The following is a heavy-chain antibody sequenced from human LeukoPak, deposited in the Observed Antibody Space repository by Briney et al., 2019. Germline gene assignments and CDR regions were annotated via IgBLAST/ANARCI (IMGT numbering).Heavy chain of an antibody. J-gene: IGHJ4*02. CDR1: GITLSNYG. CDR3: AKRGIVIRAVIIVGFHKEAYYFDY. D-gene: IGHD3-10*01. CDR2: ISDSGGGT. V-gene: IGHV3-23*01. Sequence: PGGSLRLSCAVSGITLSNYGMSWVRQAPGKGLEWVAGISDSGGGTNYADSVKGRFTISRDNPKNTLYLQMNSLRAEDTAVYFCAKRGIVIRAVIIVGFHKEAYYFDYWGQGALVTVSS.